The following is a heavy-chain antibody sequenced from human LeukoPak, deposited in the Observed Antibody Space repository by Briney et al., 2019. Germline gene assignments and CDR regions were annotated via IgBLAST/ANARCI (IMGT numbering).Heavy chain of an antibody. D-gene: IGHD3-22*01. CDR3: AKHHYSGSSGYYFFDY. Sequence: GSLRLSCAASGFAFSNFGLHWVRQAPGKGLEWVAFIPYDGSDKYYADSVKGRFTISRDNSKNTLYLQVNSLRAEDTAVYHCAKHHYSGSSGYYFFDYWGQGTLVTVSS. CDR2: IPYDGSDK. V-gene: IGHV3-30*02. J-gene: IGHJ4*02. CDR1: GFAFSNFG.